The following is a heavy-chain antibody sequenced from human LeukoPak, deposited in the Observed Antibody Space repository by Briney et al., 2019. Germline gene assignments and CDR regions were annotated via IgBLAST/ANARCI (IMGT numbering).Heavy chain of an antibody. D-gene: IGHD5-24*01. V-gene: IGHV3-21*01. Sequence: GGSLRLSCAASGFTFSSYSMNWVRQAPGKGLEWVSSISSSSSYIYYADSVKGRFTISRDNAKNSLYLQMNSLRAEDTAVYCCARESDGDGYNSFDYWGQGTLVTVSS. J-gene: IGHJ4*02. CDR3: ARESDGDGYNSFDY. CDR2: ISSSSSYI. CDR1: GFTFSSYS.